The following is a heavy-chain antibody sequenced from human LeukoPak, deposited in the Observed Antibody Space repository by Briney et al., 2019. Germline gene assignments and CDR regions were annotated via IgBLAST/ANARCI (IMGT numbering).Heavy chain of an antibody. CDR1: GFRFDDYA. V-gene: IGHV3-9*01. D-gene: IGHD6-13*01. J-gene: IGHJ3*02. CDR3: TKRARMGIAAAGDGFHI. CDR2: ISWDSAAI. Sequence: GGSLRLSCAASGFRFDDYAMHWVRQAPGKGLEWVSGISWDSAAIGYADSVRGRFTLSRDNAKNSLFLQMSSLRVDDTALYYCTKRARMGIAAAGDGFHIWGQGTMVTVSS.